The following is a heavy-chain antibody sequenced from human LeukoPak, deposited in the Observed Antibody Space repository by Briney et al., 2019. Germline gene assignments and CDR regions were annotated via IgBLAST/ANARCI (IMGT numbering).Heavy chain of an antibody. CDR3: TKTSPGVPLDI. V-gene: IGHV4-34*01. D-gene: IGHD7-27*01. Sequence: SETLSLTCAVSGLSFTGHYWSWIRQPPGKGPEWIGEISHSGRTSYNPSLKSRVTISLDTSKNQFSLKLSFVTAADTAVYYCTKTSPGVPLDIWGQGALVTVSS. CDR1: GLSFTGHY. J-gene: IGHJ4*02. CDR2: ISHSGRT.